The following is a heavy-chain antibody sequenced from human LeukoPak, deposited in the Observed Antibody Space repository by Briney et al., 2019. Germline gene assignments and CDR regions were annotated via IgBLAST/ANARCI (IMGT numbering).Heavy chain of an antibody. CDR2: IYYSGST. J-gene: IGHJ4*02. D-gene: IGHD2-15*01. Sequence: ASETLSLTCTVSGGSISSSSYYWGWIRQPPGKGLEWIGSIYYSGSTYYNPSLKSRVTISVDTSKNQFSLKLSSVTAADTAVYYCARVAAKTVDYWGQGTLVTVSS. CDR1: GGSISSSSYY. CDR3: ARVAAKTVDY. V-gene: IGHV4-39*07.